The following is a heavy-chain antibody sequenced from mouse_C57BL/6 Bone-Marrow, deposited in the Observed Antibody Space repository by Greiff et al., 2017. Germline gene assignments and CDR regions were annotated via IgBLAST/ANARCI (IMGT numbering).Heavy chain of an antibody. Sequence: QVQLQQSGAELVRPGASVTLSCKASGYTFTDYEMRWVKQTPVHGLEWIGAIDPETGGTAYNQKFKGKDILTADKSSSTAYMELRSLTSEDSAVYYCTSYDVDYVFFAYWGQGTLVTVSA. CDR3: TSYDVDYVFFAY. V-gene: IGHV1-15*01. D-gene: IGHD2-3*01. J-gene: IGHJ3*01. CDR2: IDPETGGT. CDR1: GYTFTDYE.